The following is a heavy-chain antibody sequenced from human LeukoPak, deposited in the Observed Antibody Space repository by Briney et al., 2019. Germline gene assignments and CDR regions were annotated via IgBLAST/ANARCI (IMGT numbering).Heavy chain of an antibody. CDR3: ARRGGWGFWFDP. D-gene: IGHD3-16*01. CDR2: IYYSGST. J-gene: IGHJ5*02. CDR1: GCSISSYY. V-gene: IGHV4-59*08. Sequence: AETLSLTCTASGCSISSYYWSWIRQPPGKGLEWIGYIYYSGSTTYNAPRKRRVTISVDTPKNQFSLKLSSVTAADTAVYYCARRGGWGFWFDPWGQGTLVTVSS.